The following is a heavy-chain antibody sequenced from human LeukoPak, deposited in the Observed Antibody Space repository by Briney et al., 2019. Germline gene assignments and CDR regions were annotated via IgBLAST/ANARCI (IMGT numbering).Heavy chain of an antibody. CDR3: ARAVADPTPGDAFDI. J-gene: IGHJ3*02. Sequence: GGSLRLSCAASGFTFSSDSMNWVRQAPGKGLEWVSSISSSSSYIYYADSVKGRFTISRDTAKNSLYLTMNSLRAEDTAVYYCARAVADPTPGDAFDIWGQGTMVTVSS. CDR2: ISSSSSYI. V-gene: IGHV3-21*01. D-gene: IGHD6-13*01. CDR1: GFTFSSDS.